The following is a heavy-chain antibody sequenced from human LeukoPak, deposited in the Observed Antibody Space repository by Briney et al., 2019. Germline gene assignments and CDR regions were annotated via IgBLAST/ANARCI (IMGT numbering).Heavy chain of an antibody. V-gene: IGHV1-2*02. CDR2: INPKSGAT. D-gene: IGHD1-26*01. CDR1: GYTFTDYY. CDR3: TIDEWELPGY. Sequence: ASVKVSCKTSGYTFTDYYIHWVRQAPGQGLEWMGWINPKSGATDFAQKFQGRITLTRDTSITTAHMEMNRLTSDDTAVYFCTIDEWELPGYWGQGTRVTVSS. J-gene: IGHJ4*02.